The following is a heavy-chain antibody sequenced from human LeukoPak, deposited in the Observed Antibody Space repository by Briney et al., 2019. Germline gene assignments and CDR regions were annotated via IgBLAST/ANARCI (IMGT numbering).Heavy chain of an antibody. D-gene: IGHD2-2*01. CDR3: AKTYCSSTSCSGYFQH. V-gene: IGHV3-30*02. CDR2: IRYDGSNK. CDR1: GFTFSSYG. Sequence: PGGSLRLSRAASGFTFSSYGMHWVRQAPGKGLEWVAFIRYDGSNKYYADSVKGRFTISRDNSKNTLYLQMNSLRAEDTAVYYCAKTYCSSTSCSGYFQHWGQGTLVTVSS. J-gene: IGHJ1*01.